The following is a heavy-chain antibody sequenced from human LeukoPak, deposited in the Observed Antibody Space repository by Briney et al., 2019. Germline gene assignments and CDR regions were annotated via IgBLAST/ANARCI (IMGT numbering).Heavy chain of an antibody. V-gene: IGHV4-59*01. D-gene: IGHD2-8*02. CDR3: ARAPSGDYADY. J-gene: IGHJ4*02. Sequence: PSETLSLTCTVSGGSISSYYWSWIRQPPGKGLEWIGYIYYSGSTNYNPSLKSRVTISVDTSKNQFSLKLSSVTAADTAVYYCARAPSGDYADYWGQETLVTVSS. CDR2: IYYSGST. CDR1: GGSISSYY.